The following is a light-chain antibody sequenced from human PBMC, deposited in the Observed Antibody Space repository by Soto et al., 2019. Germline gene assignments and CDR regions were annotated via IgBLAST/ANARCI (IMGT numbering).Light chain of an antibody. J-gene: IGKJ5*01. Sequence: EIVLTQSPGTLPLSPGERVTLSCRASQSIMNNYLAWYQQKPGQAPRLLIYGASSRVTGIPDRFSGSGSGTDFTLTISRLEPEDFAVYHCQQYGSSPITFGQGTRLEIK. CDR3: QQYGSSPIT. CDR2: GAS. CDR1: QSIMNNY. V-gene: IGKV3-20*01.